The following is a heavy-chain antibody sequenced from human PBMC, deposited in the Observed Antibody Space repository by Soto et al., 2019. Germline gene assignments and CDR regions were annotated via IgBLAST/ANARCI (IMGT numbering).Heavy chain of an antibody. D-gene: IGHD6-13*01. CDR2: ISSSSSYI. J-gene: IGHJ4*02. V-gene: IGHV3-21*01. CDR1: GFTFSSYS. Sequence: GGSLRLSCAASGFTFSSYSMNWVRQAPGKGLEWVSSISSSSSYIYYADSVKGRFTISRDNAKNSLYLQMNSLRAEDTAVYYCARDASISSWYDYWGQGTLVTVSS. CDR3: ARDASISSWYDY.